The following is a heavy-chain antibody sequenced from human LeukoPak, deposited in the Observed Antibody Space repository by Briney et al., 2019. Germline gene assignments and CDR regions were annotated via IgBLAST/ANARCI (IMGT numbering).Heavy chain of an antibody. D-gene: IGHD4-23*01. CDR1: GFTFSSYS. CDR2: ITSSSSYI. Sequence: GGSLRLSCAASGFTFSSYSMNWVRQAPGKGLEWVSSITSSSSYIYYADSVKGRFTISRDNARNSLYLQMNSLRAEDTAVYYCARCGGGNPKWFDPWGQGTLVTVSS. V-gene: IGHV3-21*01. CDR3: ARCGGGNPKWFDP. J-gene: IGHJ5*02.